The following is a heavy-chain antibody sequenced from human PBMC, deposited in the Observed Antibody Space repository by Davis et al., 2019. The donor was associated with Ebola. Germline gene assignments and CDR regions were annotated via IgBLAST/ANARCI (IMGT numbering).Heavy chain of an antibody. CDR2: IRTYDGNT. CDR3: ARGEGAPDF. Sequence: ASVKVSCKASGYTFVNYGITWVRQAPGESLEWLGWIRTYDGNTNYAQKLQDRVTMTTDPSTTTVFMELTNLRSDDTAVYWCARGEGAPDFWGQGTLVTVSS. D-gene: IGHD1-26*01. CDR1: GYTFVNYG. J-gene: IGHJ4*02. V-gene: IGHV1-18*04.